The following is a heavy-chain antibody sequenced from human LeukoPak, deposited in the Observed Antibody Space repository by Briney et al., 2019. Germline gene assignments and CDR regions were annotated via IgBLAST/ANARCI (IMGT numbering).Heavy chain of an antibody. Sequence: GGSLRLSCAASGFTFSSHAMSWVRQAPGKVLEWVSAISGSGGSTYYGDSVKGRFTISRDNSKNTLYLQMSSLRAEDTAVYYCAKVRGTRDYWGQGTLVTVSS. D-gene: IGHD3-10*01. J-gene: IGHJ4*02. CDR3: AKVRGTRDY. CDR2: ISGSGGST. V-gene: IGHV3-23*01. CDR1: GFTFSSHA.